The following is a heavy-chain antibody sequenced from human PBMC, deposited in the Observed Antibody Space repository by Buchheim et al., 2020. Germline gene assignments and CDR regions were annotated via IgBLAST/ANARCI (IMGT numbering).Heavy chain of an antibody. CDR3: ARDCVDTAMDNDY. V-gene: IGHV4-39*07. D-gene: IGHD5-18*01. J-gene: IGHJ4*02. CDR1: GDSISSSSYY. Sequence: QLQLQESGPGLVKPSETLSPTCTVSGDSISSSSYYWGWIRQPPGKGLEWIGSIYYSGSTYYNPSLKSRVTISVDTSKNQFSLKLSSVTAADTAVYYCARDCVDTAMDNDYWGQGTL. CDR2: IYYSGST.